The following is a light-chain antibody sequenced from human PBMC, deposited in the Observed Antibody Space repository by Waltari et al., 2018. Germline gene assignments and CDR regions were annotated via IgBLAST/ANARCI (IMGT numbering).Light chain of an antibody. J-gene: IGLJ2*01. V-gene: IGLV2-14*03. CDR3: SSYAVTATLL. Sequence: QSVLTQPASVSGSPGQSITISCTGTRGDVGGYDYVSWYQQQPGKAPKLMIYDVKKRPSVVSNRFPGSKSGDTASLTISGLQAEDEADYYCSSYAVTATLLFGGGTTLTVL. CDR1: RGDVGGYDY. CDR2: DVK.